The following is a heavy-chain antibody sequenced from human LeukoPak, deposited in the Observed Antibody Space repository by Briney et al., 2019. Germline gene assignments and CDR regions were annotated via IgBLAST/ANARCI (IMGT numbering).Heavy chain of an antibody. V-gene: IGHV3-48*01. Sequence: PGGSLRLSCAASGFTFSSYSMNWVRQAPGKGLEWVSYISSSSSTIYYADSVKGRFTISRDNAKNSLYLQMNSLRAEDTAVYYCARYCSGGSCYWDAFDIGGQGTMVTVSS. J-gene: IGHJ3*02. CDR2: ISSSSSTI. CDR3: ARYCSGGSCYWDAFDI. CDR1: GFTFSSYS. D-gene: IGHD2-15*01.